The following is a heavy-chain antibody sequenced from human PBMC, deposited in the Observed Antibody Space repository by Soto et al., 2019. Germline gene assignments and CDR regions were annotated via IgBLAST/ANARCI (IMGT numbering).Heavy chain of an antibody. CDR3: ARGTGWPSAAGTKWFDP. J-gene: IGHJ5*02. CDR2: INHSGST. V-gene: IGHV4-34*01. Sequence: SETLSLTCAVYGGSFSGYYWSWIRQPPGKGLEWIGEINHSGSTNYNPSLKSRVTISVDTSKNQFSLKLSSVTAADTAVYYCARGTGWPSAAGTKWFDPWGQGTLVTVSS. CDR1: GGSFSGYY. D-gene: IGHD6-13*01.